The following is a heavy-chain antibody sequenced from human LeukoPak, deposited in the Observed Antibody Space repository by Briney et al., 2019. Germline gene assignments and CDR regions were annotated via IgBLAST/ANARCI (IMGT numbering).Heavy chain of an antibody. Sequence: PSETLSLTCAVYGGSFSGYYWSWIRQPPGKGLEWIGEINHSGSTNYNPSLKSRVTISVDTSKNQFSLRLSSVTAADTAVYYCAVGGYNYDYWGQGTLVTVSS. V-gene: IGHV4-34*01. D-gene: IGHD5-24*01. J-gene: IGHJ4*02. CDR3: AVGGYNYDY. CDR2: INHSGST. CDR1: GGSFSGYY.